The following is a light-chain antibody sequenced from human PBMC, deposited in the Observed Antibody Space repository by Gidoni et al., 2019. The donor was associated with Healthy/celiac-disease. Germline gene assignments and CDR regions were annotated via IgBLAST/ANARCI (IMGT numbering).Light chain of an antibody. Sequence: QSALTQPASVSGSPGQSVPISCTGTSIDVGGYNYVSWYQQHPGKAPKLIIYDVSNRPSEVSNRFSGSKSGNTASLTISGLQAQDEADYYCSSYTSSSTPLVFGGGTKLTVL. V-gene: IGLV2-14*01. CDR2: DVS. CDR3: SSYTSSSTPLV. J-gene: IGLJ2*01. CDR1: SIDVGGYNY.